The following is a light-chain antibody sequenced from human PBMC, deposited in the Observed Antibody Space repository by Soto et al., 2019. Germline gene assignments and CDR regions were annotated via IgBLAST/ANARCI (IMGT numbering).Light chain of an antibody. V-gene: IGLV2-23*01. CDR2: EGH. Sequence: SALAQPASVSGSPGQSITISCTGTSGFVGSFSLVSWYQQHPGKAPKVMISEGHRRPSGVPARFSGSTSVNSASLTISGLQADDEGDYYCCSYAGDYMLVFGTGTKGTVL. J-gene: IGLJ1*01. CDR3: CSYAGDYMLV. CDR1: SGFVGSFSL.